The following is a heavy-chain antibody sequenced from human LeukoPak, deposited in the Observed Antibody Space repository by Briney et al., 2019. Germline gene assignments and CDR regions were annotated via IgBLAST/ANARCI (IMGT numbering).Heavy chain of an antibody. J-gene: IGHJ4*02. CDR3: ARESDFWSGYYLYYFDY. CDR2: INHSGST. V-gene: IGHV4-34*01. D-gene: IGHD3-3*01. CDR1: GGSFSGYY. Sequence: KPSETLSLTCAVYGGSFSGYYWSWIRQPPGKGLEWIGEINHSGSTNYNPSLKSRVTISVDTSKNQFSLKLSSVTAEDTAVYYCARESDFWSGYYLYYFDYWGQGTLVTVSS.